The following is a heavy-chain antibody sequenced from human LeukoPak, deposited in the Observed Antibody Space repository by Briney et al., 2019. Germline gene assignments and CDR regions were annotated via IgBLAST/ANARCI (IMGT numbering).Heavy chain of an antibody. D-gene: IGHD3-10*01. Sequence: SETLSLTCTVSGRSLSNYYWCWLRQPPAKGLEWIGYIHYSGSTNYDPSLKSRVTISIDTSKNQFSLELSSVTAADTAVYYCARHGWGFGGVDYWGQGTLVTVSS. CDR3: ARHGWGFGGVDY. CDR1: GRSLSNYY. J-gene: IGHJ4*02. V-gene: IGHV4-59*08. CDR2: IHYSGST.